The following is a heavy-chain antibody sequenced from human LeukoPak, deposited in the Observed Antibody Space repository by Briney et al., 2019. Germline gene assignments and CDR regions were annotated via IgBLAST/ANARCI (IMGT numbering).Heavy chain of an antibody. CDR2: IWSDGSNK. J-gene: IGHJ3*02. V-gene: IGHV3-33*01. Sequence: GGSLRLSCAASGFTFSSYDMHWVRQAPGKGLEWVAFIWSDGSNKYYADSVKGRFTISRDNSKNTLFLQMNILTVEDTAVYYCARDGDVGALKAFDIWGQGTMVTVSS. CDR1: GFTFSSYD. CDR3: ARDGDVGALKAFDI. D-gene: IGHD1-26*01.